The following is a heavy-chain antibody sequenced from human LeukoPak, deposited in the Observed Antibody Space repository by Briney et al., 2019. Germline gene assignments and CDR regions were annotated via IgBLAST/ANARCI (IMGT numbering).Heavy chain of an antibody. J-gene: IGHJ4*02. V-gene: IGHV1-24*01. CDR3: ATDRGTTGTTTWFDY. D-gene: IGHD1-1*01. Sequence: ASVKVSCKVSGYTLTELSMHWVRRAPGKGLEWMGGFDPEDGETIYAQKFQGRVTMTEDTSTDTAYMELSSLRSEDTAVYYCATDRGTTGTTTWFDYWGQGTLVTVSS. CDR2: FDPEDGET. CDR1: GYTLTELS.